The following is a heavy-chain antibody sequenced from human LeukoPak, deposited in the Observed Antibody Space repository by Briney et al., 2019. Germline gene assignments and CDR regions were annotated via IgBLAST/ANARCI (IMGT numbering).Heavy chain of an antibody. CDR2: IYYSGST. V-gene: IGHV4-34*11. D-gene: IGHD2-2*01. CDR1: GGSFSGYY. J-gene: IGHJ4*02. Sequence: PSETLSLTCAVYGGSFSGYYWSWIRQPPGKGLEWIGSIYYSGSTYYNPSLKSRVTISVDTSKIQFSLNLSSVTAADTAVYYCARDSCTSTSCRKKFDDWGQGTLVTASS. CDR3: ARDSCTSTSCRKKFDD.